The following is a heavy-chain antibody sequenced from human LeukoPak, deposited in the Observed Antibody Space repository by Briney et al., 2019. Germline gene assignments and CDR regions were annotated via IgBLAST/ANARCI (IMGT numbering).Heavy chain of an antibody. CDR2: IFNSGSS. Sequence: SETLSLTCSVSGSSVSSSTYSWGWIRQPPGQKLEWIGSIFNSGSSYYNPSLKSRVTISIDTSKNQFSLKLSSVTAADTAVYYCARVILSAALIDYWGQGTLVTVSS. CDR1: GSSVSSSTYS. D-gene: IGHD2-15*01. CDR3: ARVILSAALIDY. V-gene: IGHV4-39*07. J-gene: IGHJ4*02.